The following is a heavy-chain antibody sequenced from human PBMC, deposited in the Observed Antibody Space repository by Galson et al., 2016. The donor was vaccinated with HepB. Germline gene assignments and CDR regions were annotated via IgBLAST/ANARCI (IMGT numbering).Heavy chain of an antibody. J-gene: IGHJ4*02. D-gene: IGHD2-8*01. CDR2: IRNKRNNYIT. CDR3: ATMANGADSD. Sequence: SLRLSCAGSGFSFSDHYMDWVRQAPGKGLEWVGRIRNKRNNYITEYAASVIGRFTISRDDSRNSVDLQMNNLKTEDTAVYYCATMANGADSDWGQGTLVTVSS. V-gene: IGHV3-72*01. CDR1: GFSFSDHY.